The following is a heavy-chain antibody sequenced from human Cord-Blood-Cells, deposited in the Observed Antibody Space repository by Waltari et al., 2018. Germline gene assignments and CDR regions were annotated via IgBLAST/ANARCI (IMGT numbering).Heavy chain of an antibody. CDR2: IYSGGST. CDR3: ARGEGYDFWSGYYIDY. J-gene: IGHJ4*02. D-gene: IGHD3-3*01. Sequence: EVQLVESGGGLIQPGGSLRLSCAASGFTVSSNYSSWVRQAPGKGLEWVSVIYSGGSTYYADSVKGRFTISRDNSKNTLYLQMNSLRAEDTAVYYCARGEGYDFWSGYYIDYWGQGTLVTVSS. V-gene: IGHV3-53*01. CDR1: GFTVSSNY.